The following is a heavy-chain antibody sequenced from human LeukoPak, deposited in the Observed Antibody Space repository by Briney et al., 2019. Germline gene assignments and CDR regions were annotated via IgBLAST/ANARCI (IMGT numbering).Heavy chain of an antibody. D-gene: IGHD2/OR15-2a*01. J-gene: IGHJ4*02. V-gene: IGHV5-51*01. Sequence: GESLTISCKGSGYSFTSYWIGWVRQMPGKGLEWMGIIYPGDSDTRYSPSFQGRVTISADKSISTAYLQWSSLKASDTAMYYCARPGARGGLFLGVWGQGTLVTVSS. CDR1: GYSFTSYW. CDR2: IYPGDSDT. CDR3: ARPGARGGLFLGV.